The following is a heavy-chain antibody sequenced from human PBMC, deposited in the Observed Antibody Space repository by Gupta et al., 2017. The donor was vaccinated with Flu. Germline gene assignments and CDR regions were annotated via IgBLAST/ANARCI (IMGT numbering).Heavy chain of an antibody. Sequence: EVQLVESGGGLVQPGGSLRLSCAASGFTVSSNYMSWVRQAPGQGLEWVSVIYSGGSIYYADSVKGRFTISRDNSKNTLYLQMNSLRAEDTAVYYCARVMVRGVIRSGGMDVWGQGTTVTVSS. V-gene: IGHV3-66*02. D-gene: IGHD3-10*01. CDR1: GFTVSSNY. J-gene: IGHJ6*02. CDR3: ARVMVRGVIRSGGMDV. CDR2: IYSGGSI.